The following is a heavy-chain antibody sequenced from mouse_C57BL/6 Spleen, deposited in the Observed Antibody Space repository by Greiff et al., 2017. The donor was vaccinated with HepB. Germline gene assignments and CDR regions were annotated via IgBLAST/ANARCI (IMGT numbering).Heavy chain of an antibody. D-gene: IGHD2-4*01. Sequence: EVKVVESGEGLVKPGGSLKLSCAASGFTFSSYAMSWVRQTPEKRLEWVAYISSGGDYIYYADTVKGRFTISRDNARNTLYLQMSSLKSEDTAMYYCTRGRYDYDGAWFAYWGQGTLVTVSA. J-gene: IGHJ3*01. CDR2: ISSGGDYI. CDR1: GFTFSSYA. CDR3: TRGRYDYDGAWFAY. V-gene: IGHV5-9-1*02.